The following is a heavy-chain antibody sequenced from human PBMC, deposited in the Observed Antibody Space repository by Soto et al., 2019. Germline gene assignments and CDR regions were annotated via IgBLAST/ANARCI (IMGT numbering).Heavy chain of an antibody. Sequence: GGSLRLSCAASGITFSNAWMTWVRQAPGKGLEWVGRIKSITDGGTTDYAAPVKGRFTISRDDSKDTLYLQMNNLRTEDTAVYHCTTDSADIVVVPATFGMDVWGQGTTVTVAS. V-gene: IGHV3-15*01. CDR2: IKSITDGGTT. CDR3: TTDSADIVVVPATFGMDV. CDR1: GITFSNAW. D-gene: IGHD2-2*01. J-gene: IGHJ6*02.